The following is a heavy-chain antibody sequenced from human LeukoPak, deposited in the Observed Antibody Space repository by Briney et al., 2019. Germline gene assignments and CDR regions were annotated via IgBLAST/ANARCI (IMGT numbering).Heavy chain of an antibody. V-gene: IGHV3-21*01. CDR3: ARVPGRWLHLIYYFDY. CDR2: ISSSSSSYI. J-gene: IGHJ4*02. D-gene: IGHD5-24*01. Sequence: GGSLRLSCAASGFTFSSYSMNWVRQAPGKGLEWVSSISSSSSSYIYYADSVKGRFTISRDNAKNSLYLQMNSLRAEDTAVYYCARVPGRWLHLIYYFDYWGQGTLVTVSS. CDR1: GFTFSSYS.